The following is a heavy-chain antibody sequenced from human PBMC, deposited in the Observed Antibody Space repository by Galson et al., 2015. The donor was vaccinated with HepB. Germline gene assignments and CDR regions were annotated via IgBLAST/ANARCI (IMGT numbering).Heavy chain of an antibody. Sequence: SLRLSCAASGFTFSSYSMNWVRQAPGKGLEWVSSISSSSSYIYYADSVKGRFTISRDNAKNSLYLQMNSLRAEDTAVYYCARAPSRIAAAGLFDYWGQGTLVTVSS. V-gene: IGHV3-21*01. CDR1: GFTFSSYS. CDR3: ARAPSRIAAAGLFDY. J-gene: IGHJ4*02. D-gene: IGHD6-13*01. CDR2: ISSSSSYI.